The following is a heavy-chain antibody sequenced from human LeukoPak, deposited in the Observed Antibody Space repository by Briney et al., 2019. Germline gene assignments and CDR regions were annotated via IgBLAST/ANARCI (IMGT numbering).Heavy chain of an antibody. CDR3: ARGHESRSGYDWSTGGTRGYYFDY. V-gene: IGHV4-34*01. Sequence: SETLSLTCAVYGGSFSGYYWSWIRQPPGKGLEWLGEINHSGSTNYNPSLKSRVTISVITSKNQFSLKLSSVTAADRAVYYCARGHESRSGYDWSTGGTRGYYFDYWGQGTLVTVSS. J-gene: IGHJ4*02. D-gene: IGHD5-12*01. CDR2: INHSGST. CDR1: GGSFSGYY.